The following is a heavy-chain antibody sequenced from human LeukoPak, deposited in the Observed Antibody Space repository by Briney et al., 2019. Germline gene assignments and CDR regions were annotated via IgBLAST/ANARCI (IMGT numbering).Heavy chain of an antibody. D-gene: IGHD5-12*01. Sequence: KASETLSLTCAVYGGSFSGYYWSWIRQPPGKGLEWIGEINHSGSTNYNPSLKSRVTISVDTSKNQFSLKLSSVTAADTAVYYCARGPIVATITVLYLNWFDPWGQGTLVTVSS. CDR1: GGSFSGYY. V-gene: IGHV4-34*01. J-gene: IGHJ5*02. CDR3: ARGPIVATITVLYLNWFDP. CDR2: INHSGST.